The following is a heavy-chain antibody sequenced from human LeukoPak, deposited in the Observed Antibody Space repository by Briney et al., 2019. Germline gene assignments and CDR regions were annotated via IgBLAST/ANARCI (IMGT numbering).Heavy chain of an antibody. CDR3: ARGGTYYDILTGYYTAWYFDY. J-gene: IGHJ4*02. D-gene: IGHD3-9*01. Sequence: RGSLRLSCAASGFTFSSYWMSWVRQAPGKGLEWVANIKQDGSEKYYVDSVKGRFTISRDNAKNSLYLQMNSLRAEDTAVYYCARGGTYYDILTGYYTAWYFDYWGQGTLVTVSS. CDR2: IKQDGSEK. V-gene: IGHV3-7*04. CDR1: GFTFSSYW.